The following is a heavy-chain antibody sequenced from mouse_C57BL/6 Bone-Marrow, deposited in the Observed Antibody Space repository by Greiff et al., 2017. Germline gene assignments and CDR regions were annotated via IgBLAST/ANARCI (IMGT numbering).Heavy chain of an antibody. Sequence: EVQLQQSGGGLVKPGGSLKLSCAASGFTFSSYAMSWVRQTPEKRLEWVATISDGGSYTYYPDNVKGRFTISRDNAKNNLYLQMSHLKSEDTAMYYCARDPLLGTVVATEDYAMDYWGQGTSVTVSS. J-gene: IGHJ4*01. V-gene: IGHV5-4*01. D-gene: IGHD1-1*01. CDR2: ISDGGSYT. CDR1: GFTFSSYA. CDR3: ARDPLLGTVVATEDYAMDY.